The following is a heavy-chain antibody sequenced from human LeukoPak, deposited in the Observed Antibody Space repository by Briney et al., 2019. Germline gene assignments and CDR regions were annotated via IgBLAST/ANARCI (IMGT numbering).Heavy chain of an antibody. J-gene: IGHJ5*02. CDR2: ISTSNGRT. D-gene: IGHD6-19*01. CDR3: VRSAGPGWLYLDNYFDP. CDR1: GYSWSNYG. Sequence: ASVKVSCKASGYSWSNYGISWVRQAPGQGLEWMGWISTSNGRTSYAERVQDRVTMTADTSTGTEEMEMRSLTSDDTAVYYCVRSAGPGWLYLDNYFDPWGQGALVTVAS. V-gene: IGHV1-18*01.